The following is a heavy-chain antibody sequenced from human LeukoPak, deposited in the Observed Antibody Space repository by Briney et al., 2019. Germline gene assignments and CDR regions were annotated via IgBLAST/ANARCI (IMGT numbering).Heavy chain of an antibody. CDR1: GLTFSNSV. J-gene: IGHJ5*02. D-gene: IGHD3-3*01. CDR2: ISPSGGST. Sequence: GGSLRLSCAASGLTFSNSVMSWVRQAPGEGLEWVSSISPSGGSTYYADSVKGRFTISRDNSKNTLYLQMNSLRAEDTAVYYCAKDLVLSGPFDPWGQGTLVTVSS. V-gene: IGHV3-23*01. CDR3: AKDLVLSGPFDP.